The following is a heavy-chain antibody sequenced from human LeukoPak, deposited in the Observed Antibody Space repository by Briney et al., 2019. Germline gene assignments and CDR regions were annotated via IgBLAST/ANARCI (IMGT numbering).Heavy chain of an antibody. V-gene: IGHV1-69*04. D-gene: IGHD6-13*01. J-gene: IGHJ5*02. CDR2: IIPILGIA. CDR3: ARDKVAAAFNWFDP. CDR1: GGTFSSYA. Sequence: SVKVSCKASGGTFSSYAISWVRQAPRQGLEWMGRIIPILGIANYAQKFQGRVTITADKSTSTAYTELSSLRSEDTAVYYCARDKVAAAFNWFDPWGQGTLVTVSS.